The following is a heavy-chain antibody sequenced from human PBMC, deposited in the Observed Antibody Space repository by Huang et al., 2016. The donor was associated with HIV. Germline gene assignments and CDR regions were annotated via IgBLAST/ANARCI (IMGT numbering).Heavy chain of an antibody. J-gene: IGHJ4*02. Sequence: EVQLWESGGTLVQPGGSLRLSCGALGFTFSNYAMSWVRQAPGKGLAWVSFISGSSGTIYYADSVKGRFTISRDNVKKTVYLQMNSLRVEDAAVYYCAKDRGDGYSGYDYDYWGQGTLVTVSS. V-gene: IGHV3-23*01. CDR3: AKDRGDGYSGYDYDY. D-gene: IGHD5-12*01. CDR1: GFTFSNYA. CDR2: ISGSSGTI.